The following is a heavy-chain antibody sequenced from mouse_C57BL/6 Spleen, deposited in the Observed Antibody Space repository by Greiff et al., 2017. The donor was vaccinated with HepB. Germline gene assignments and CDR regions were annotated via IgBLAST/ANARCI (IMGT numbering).Heavy chain of an antibody. CDR1: GFTFSDYG. Sequence: EVQLVESGGGLVKPGGSLKLSCAASGFTFSDYGMHWVRQAPEKGLEWVAYISSGSSTIYYADTVKGRFTISRDNAKNTLFLQMTSLRSEDTAMYDCARRGVYPGDYFDYWGQGTTLTVSS. V-gene: IGHV5-17*01. CDR3: ARRGVYPGDYFDY. J-gene: IGHJ2*01. CDR2: ISSGSSTI. D-gene: IGHD2-1*01.